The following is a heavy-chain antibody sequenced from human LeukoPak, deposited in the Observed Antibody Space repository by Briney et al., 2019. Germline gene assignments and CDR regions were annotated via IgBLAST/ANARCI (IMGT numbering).Heavy chain of an antibody. Sequence: GGSLRLSCAASGFTFDNYVMNWVRQAPGKGLEWVSGISGSGGRTYYADSVKGRFTISRDNSKNTLYLQMNSLRAEDTAVYYCAKEIVGYSSSLGGAFDIWGQGTMVTVSS. J-gene: IGHJ3*02. V-gene: IGHV3-23*01. CDR3: AKEIVGYSSSLGGAFDI. CDR1: GFTFDNYV. D-gene: IGHD6-13*01. CDR2: ISGSGGRT.